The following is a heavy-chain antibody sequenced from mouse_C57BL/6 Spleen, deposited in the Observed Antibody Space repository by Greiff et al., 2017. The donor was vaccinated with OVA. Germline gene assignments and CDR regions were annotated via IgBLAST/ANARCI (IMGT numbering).Heavy chain of an antibody. J-gene: IGHJ2*01. CDR3: TQAYYSNSWECDY. CDR2: IDPEDGDT. Sequence: VQLQQSGAELVRPGASVKLSCTASGFNIKDYYMHWVKQRPEQGLEWIGRIDPEDGDTEYAPKFQGKATMTADTSSNTAYLQLSSLTSEDTAVYYCTQAYYSNSWECDYWGQGTTLTVSS. D-gene: IGHD2-5*01. V-gene: IGHV14-1*01. CDR1: GFNIKDYY.